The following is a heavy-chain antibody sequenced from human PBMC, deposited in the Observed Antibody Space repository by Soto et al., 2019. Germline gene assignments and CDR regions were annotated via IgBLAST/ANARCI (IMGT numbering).Heavy chain of an antibody. Sequence: EVQLVESGGGLVQPGGSLKLSCAASGFAFSDSAMHWVRQASGKGLEWIGRVRGKRGNYGTAYAASVKDRFTISRDDSKTTTYLQMSSMKIEDTAVYYGSSRRDWTAVDPLDYWGQGTLVTVSS. J-gene: IGHJ4*02. CDR3: SSRRDWTAVDPLDY. CDR1: GFAFSDSA. CDR2: VRGKRGNYGT. V-gene: IGHV3-73*02. D-gene: IGHD5-18*01.